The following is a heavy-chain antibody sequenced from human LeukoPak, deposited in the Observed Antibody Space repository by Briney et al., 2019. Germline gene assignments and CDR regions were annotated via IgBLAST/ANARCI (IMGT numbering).Heavy chain of an antibody. CDR1: GFTFSSYG. J-gene: IGHJ6*02. CDR2: ISSSSSYI. V-gene: IGHV3-21*01. D-gene: IGHD2-15*01. Sequence: GGSLRLSCAASGFTFSSYGMHWVRQAPGKGLEWVSSISSSSSYIYYADSVKGRFTISRDNAKNSLYLQMNSLRAEDTAVYYCARDPRGCSGGSCYSGVDGMDVWGQGTTVTVSS. CDR3: ARDPRGCSGGSCYSGVDGMDV.